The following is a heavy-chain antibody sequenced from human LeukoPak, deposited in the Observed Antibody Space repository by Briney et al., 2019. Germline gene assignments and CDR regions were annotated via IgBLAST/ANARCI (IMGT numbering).Heavy chain of an antibody. D-gene: IGHD1-7*01. CDR1: GFTVSSNY. Sequence: PGGSLRLSCAASGFTVSSNYMSWVRQAPGKGLEWVSVIYSGGSTYYADSVKGRFTISRDNSKNTLYLQMNSLRAEDTAVYYCARSPYNWNYYFDYWGQGTLVTVSS. CDR3: ARSPYNWNYYFDY. CDR2: IYSGGST. J-gene: IGHJ4*02. V-gene: IGHV3-53*01.